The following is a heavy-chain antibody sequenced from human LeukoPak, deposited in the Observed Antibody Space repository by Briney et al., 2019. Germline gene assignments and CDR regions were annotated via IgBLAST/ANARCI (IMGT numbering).Heavy chain of an antibody. J-gene: IGHJ6*02. Sequence: GGSLRLSCAASGFSFRDYWMRWVRQAPGKGLEWVADIEPDGSGKTYVDSVKGRFTISRDNAQQSLYLQMDTLTAEDTAVYYCARGGHGDRNYYYGMDVWGQGTTVTVSS. CDR2: IEPDGSGK. D-gene: IGHD4-17*01. CDR3: ARGGHGDRNYYYGMDV. CDR1: GFSFRDYW. V-gene: IGHV3-7*01.